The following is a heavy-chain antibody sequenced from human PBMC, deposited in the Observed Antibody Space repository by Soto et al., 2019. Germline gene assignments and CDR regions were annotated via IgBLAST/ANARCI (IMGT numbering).Heavy chain of an antibody. Sequence: QVQLVESGGGLVKPGGSLRLSCAASGFTFSDYYMSWIRQAPGKGLEWVSYISSSSSYTNYADSVKGRFTISRDNAKNSLYLQMNSLRAEDTAVYYCARARKHYYDSSGSPGIFDYWGQGTLVTVSS. CDR2: ISSSSSYT. CDR3: ARARKHYYDSSGSPGIFDY. V-gene: IGHV3-11*06. CDR1: GFTFSDYY. J-gene: IGHJ4*02. D-gene: IGHD3-22*01.